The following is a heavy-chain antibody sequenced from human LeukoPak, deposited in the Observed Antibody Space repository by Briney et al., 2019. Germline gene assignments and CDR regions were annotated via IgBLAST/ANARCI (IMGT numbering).Heavy chain of an antibody. CDR2: INPNSGGT. Sequence: ASVTVSCKASGYTFTGYYMHWVRQAPGQGLEWMGWINPNSGGTNYAQKLQGRVTMTTDTSTSTAYMELRSLRSDDTAVYYCARDREDYDYVWGSFHAFDYWGQGTLVTVSS. J-gene: IGHJ4*02. D-gene: IGHD3-16*01. CDR3: ARDREDYDYVWGSFHAFDY. CDR1: GYTFTGYY. V-gene: IGHV1-2*02.